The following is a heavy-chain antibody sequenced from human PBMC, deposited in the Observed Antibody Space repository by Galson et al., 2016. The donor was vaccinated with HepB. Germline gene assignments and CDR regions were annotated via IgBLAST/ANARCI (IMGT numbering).Heavy chain of an antibody. D-gene: IGHD5-12*01. J-gene: IGHJ5*02. CDR3: AKFAAGCFRGLFDP. CDR1: GGSISNYY. V-gene: IGHV4-59*01. Sequence: TLSLTCTVSGGSISNYYWTWIRRPPGKGLEWIGYIHYSGSTNYNPSLKRRVTISVDTSKNQFSLKLTSVTGSDTAVYYCAKFAAGCFRGLFDPWGQGTPVTVSS. CDR2: IHYSGST.